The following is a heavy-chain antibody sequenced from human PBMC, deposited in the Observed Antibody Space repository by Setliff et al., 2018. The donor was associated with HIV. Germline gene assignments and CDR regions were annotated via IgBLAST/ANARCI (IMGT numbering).Heavy chain of an antibody. CDR1: GYSISSGYY. CDR3: ARHWLKPIQELQQLPLLDYFDY. J-gene: IGHJ4*02. CDR2: IYHSGST. D-gene: IGHD6-13*01. V-gene: IGHV4-38-2*01. Sequence: SETLSLTCAVSGYSISSGYYWDWIRQPPGKGLEWIGSIYHSGSTYYNPSLKSRVTISVDTSKNQFSLKLSSVTAADTAVYYCARHWLKPIQELQQLPLLDYFDYWGQGTLVTVSS.